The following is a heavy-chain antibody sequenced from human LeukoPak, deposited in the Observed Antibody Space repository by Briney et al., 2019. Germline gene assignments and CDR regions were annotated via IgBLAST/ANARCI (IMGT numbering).Heavy chain of an antibody. D-gene: IGHD3-10*01. CDR1: GFTFSSYA. J-gene: IGHJ3*02. Sequence: GGSLRLSCAASGFTFSSYAMSWVRQAPGKGLEWVSAISGSGGSTYYADSVKGRFTISRDNSKNTLYLQMNSLRAEDTAVYYCAKDRVYYGSGKIPFDIWGQGTMVTVSS. V-gene: IGHV3-23*01. CDR2: ISGSGGST. CDR3: AKDRVYYGSGKIPFDI.